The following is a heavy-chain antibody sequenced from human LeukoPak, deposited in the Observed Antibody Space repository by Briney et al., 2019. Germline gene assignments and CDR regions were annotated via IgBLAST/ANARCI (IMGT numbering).Heavy chain of an antibody. CDR1: GGSISSGDYY. CDR2: IYYSGST. D-gene: IGHD3-3*01. Sequence: PSETLSLTCTVSGGSISSGDYYWSWIRQPPGKGLEWIGYIYYSGSTYYNPSFKSRVTISVDTSKNQFSLKLSSVTAADTAVYYCARGPFWSGFEYFQHWGQGTLVTVSS. V-gene: IGHV4-30-4*08. J-gene: IGHJ1*01. CDR3: ARGPFWSGFEYFQH.